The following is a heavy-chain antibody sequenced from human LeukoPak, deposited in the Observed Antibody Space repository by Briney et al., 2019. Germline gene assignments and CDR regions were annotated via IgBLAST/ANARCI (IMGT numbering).Heavy chain of an antibody. CDR3: ARDGTGSDAFDI. D-gene: IGHD1-1*01. CDR2: ISRSSSYI. Sequence: PGGSLRLSCAASVFTISSYSMNWVRQAPGRGLEWVSSISRSSSYIYYADSVKGRFTISRDNAKNSLYLQMNSLRAEDTAVYYCARDGTGSDAFDIWGQATMVTVSS. J-gene: IGHJ3*02. CDR1: VFTISSYS. V-gene: IGHV3-21*01.